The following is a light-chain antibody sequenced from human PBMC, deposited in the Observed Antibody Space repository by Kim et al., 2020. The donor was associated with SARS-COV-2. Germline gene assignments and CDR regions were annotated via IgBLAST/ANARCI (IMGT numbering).Light chain of an antibody. Sequence: SSFVGNRVTITCRAVQSISIRLAWYQQRPGKALELLFYAASTLERGVPSSFGGTGSGTEFTLTISSLQSDDLATYYCQQYSSYSTFCQGTKVEIK. J-gene: IGKJ1*01. CDR3: QQYSSYST. CDR2: AAS. CDR1: QSISIR. V-gene: IGKV1-5*01.